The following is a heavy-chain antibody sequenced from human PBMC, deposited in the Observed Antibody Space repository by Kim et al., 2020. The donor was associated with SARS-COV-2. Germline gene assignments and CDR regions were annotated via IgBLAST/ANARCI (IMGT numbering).Heavy chain of an antibody. J-gene: IGHJ2*01. Sequence: YYTQPLKSRLTISLDTSNNQFSLNLNSVTAADTSVYYCARLSPTYWFFDLWGRGTLVTVSS. V-gene: IGHV4-39*01. CDR3: ARLSPTYWFFDL. D-gene: IGHD1-26*01.